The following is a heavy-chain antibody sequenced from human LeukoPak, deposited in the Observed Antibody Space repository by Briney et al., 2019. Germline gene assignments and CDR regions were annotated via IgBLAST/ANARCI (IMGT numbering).Heavy chain of an antibody. CDR3: AKVGGLEDIVVVPAAMPFFY. V-gene: IGHV3-23*01. CDR1: GFTFSSYA. D-gene: IGHD2-2*01. J-gene: IGHJ4*02. CDR2: ISGSGGST. Sequence: GGSLRLSCAASGFTFSSYAMSWVRQAPGKGLEWVSAISGSGGSTYYADSVKGRFTISRDNSKNTLYLQMNSLRAEDTAVYYCAKVGGLEDIVVVPAAMPFFYWGQGTLATVSS.